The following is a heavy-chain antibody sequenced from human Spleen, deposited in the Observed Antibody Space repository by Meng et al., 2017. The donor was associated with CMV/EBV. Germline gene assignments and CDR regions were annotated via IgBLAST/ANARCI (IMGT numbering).Heavy chain of an antibody. J-gene: IGHJ6*02. CDR2: IIPILTIT. CDR3: ARAVEPAAKVNYYAMDV. Sequence: SVKVSCKASGGTFSNYGISWVRQAPGQGLEWMGGIIPILTITNYAQKFQGRVTITADKFTSTAYMELRSLRSDDTAVYYCARAVEPAAKVNYYAMDVWGQGTTVTVSS. V-gene: IGHV1-69*10. D-gene: IGHD2-2*01. CDR1: GGTFSNYG.